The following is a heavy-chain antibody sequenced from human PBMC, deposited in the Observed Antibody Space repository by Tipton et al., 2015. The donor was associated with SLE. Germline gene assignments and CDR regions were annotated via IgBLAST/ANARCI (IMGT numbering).Heavy chain of an antibody. CDR3: GVSGWYSSWFDP. CDR1: GGSISSHY. D-gene: IGHD6-19*01. V-gene: IGHV4-59*11. CDR2: IYYSGST. J-gene: IGHJ5*02. Sequence: TLSLTCTVSGGSISSHYWSWIQQPPGKGREWIGYIYYSGSTNYNPSLKSRVTISVDTSKNQFSLKLSSVTAADTAVYYWGVSGWYSSWFDPWGQGTLVTVSS.